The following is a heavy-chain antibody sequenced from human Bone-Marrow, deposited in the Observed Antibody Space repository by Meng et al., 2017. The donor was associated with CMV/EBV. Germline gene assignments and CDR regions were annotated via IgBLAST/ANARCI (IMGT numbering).Heavy chain of an antibody. Sequence: GESLKISCAASGFTFNNYNMNWVRQAPGKGLEWVAVISYDGSNKYYADSVKGRFTISRDNSKNTLYLQMNSLRAEDTAVYYCAREDCSSTSCLSGLDYWGQGTLVTVSS. J-gene: IGHJ4*02. CDR1: GFTFNNYN. D-gene: IGHD2-2*01. V-gene: IGHV3-30*03. CDR2: ISYDGSNK. CDR3: AREDCSSTSCLSGLDY.